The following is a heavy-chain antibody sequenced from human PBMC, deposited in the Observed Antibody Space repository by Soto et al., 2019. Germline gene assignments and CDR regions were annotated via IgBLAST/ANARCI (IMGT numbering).Heavy chain of an antibody. Sequence: QVQLVESGGGVVQPGRSLRLSCAASGFTFSSYGMHWVRQAPGKGLEWVAVISYDGSNKYYADSVKGRFTISRDNSKNTLYLQMNSLRAEDTAVYYCAKGGDYYDSSLRADYWYFDLWGRGTLVTVSS. CDR2: ISYDGSNK. V-gene: IGHV3-30*18. CDR3: AKGGDYYDSSLRADYWYFDL. J-gene: IGHJ2*01. D-gene: IGHD3-22*01. CDR1: GFTFSSYG.